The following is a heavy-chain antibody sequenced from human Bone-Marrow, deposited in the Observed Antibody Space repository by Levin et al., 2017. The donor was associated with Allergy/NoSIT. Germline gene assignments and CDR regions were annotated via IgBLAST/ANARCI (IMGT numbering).Heavy chain of an antibody. D-gene: IGHD1-26*01. CDR1: GFTFDDYT. CDR3: AKDLAYIGSFRLHPFDS. V-gene: IGHV3-43*01. CDR2: ISWDSRST. J-gene: IGHJ4*02. Sequence: GGSLRLSCAASGFTFDDYTMHWVRQPPGKGLEWVSLISWDSRSTFYADSVKGRFTISRDNRKSSLFLQMNSLTTEDTAFYYCAKDLAYIGSFRLHPFDSWGQGTLVTVSS.